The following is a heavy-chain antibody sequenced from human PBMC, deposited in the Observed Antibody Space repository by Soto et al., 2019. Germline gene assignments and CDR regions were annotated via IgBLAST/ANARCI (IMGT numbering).Heavy chain of an antibody. V-gene: IGHV4-30-2*01. CDR1: GASISSGGHS. Sequence: SETLSLTCAVSGASISSGGHSWSWIRQPPGKGLEWIGYIYHSGSTYYNPSLKSRVNISVERSKNQFSLKLTSVNAAYTAVYYCARGDDYRYYHYRYFVFWGRGTLVTVSS. CDR3: ARGDDYRYYHYRYFVF. D-gene: IGHD4-17*01. CDR2: IYHSGST. J-gene: IGHJ2*01.